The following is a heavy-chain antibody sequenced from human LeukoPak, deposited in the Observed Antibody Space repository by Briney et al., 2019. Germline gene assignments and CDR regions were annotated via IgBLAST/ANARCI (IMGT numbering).Heavy chain of an antibody. CDR1: GYTFTNYS. J-gene: IGHJ4*02. CDR2: ISRRNGNT. CDR3: TRSGDYVPPDY. Sequence: ASVKVSCKASGYTFTNYSINWVRQAPGQGLEWMGWISRRNGNTNYAQKIQGRVTISTDTSTSTAYMELRSLRSDDTAVYYCTRSGDYVPPDYWGQGTLVTVSS. V-gene: IGHV1-18*01. D-gene: IGHD4-17*01.